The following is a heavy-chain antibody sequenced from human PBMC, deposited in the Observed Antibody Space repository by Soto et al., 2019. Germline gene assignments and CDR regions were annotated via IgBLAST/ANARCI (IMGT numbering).Heavy chain of an antibody. Sequence: SETLSLTCTVSGGSISSGGYYWSWIRQHPGKGLEWIGYIYYSGSTYYNPSLKSRVTISVDTSKNQFSLKLSSVTAADTAVYYCAGVPVPDPGRIEYWGQGTLVTVSS. J-gene: IGHJ4*02. V-gene: IGHV4-31*03. CDR3: AGVPVPDPGRIEY. CDR1: GGSISSGGYY. D-gene: IGHD1-26*01. CDR2: IYYSGST.